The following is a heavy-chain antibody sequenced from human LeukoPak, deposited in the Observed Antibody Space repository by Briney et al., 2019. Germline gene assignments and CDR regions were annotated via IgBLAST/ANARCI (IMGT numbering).Heavy chain of an antibody. CDR2: ISNSGST. Sequence: PSETLSLTCTVSGDSVINYYWSWIRQPAGEGLEWIGRISNSGSTNYNPSHKSRVTMSVDTSKNQFSLKLSSVTAADTAVYYCAREDYYGSGSFYYYYMDVWGKGTTVTISS. J-gene: IGHJ6*03. V-gene: IGHV4-4*07. CDR3: AREDYYGSGSFYYYYMDV. D-gene: IGHD3-10*01. CDR1: GDSVINYY.